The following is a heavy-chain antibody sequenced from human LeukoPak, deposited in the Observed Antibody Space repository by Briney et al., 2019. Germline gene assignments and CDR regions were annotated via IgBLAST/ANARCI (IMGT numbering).Heavy chain of an antibody. D-gene: IGHD3-10*01. CDR1: GFTFSSYW. V-gene: IGHV3-7*01. CDR2: IRQDGSEK. J-gene: IGHJ6*02. Sequence: GGSLRLSCAASGFTFSSYWMSWVRQAPGKGLEWAANIRQDGSEKYYVDSVKGRFTISRDNAKNTLYLQMNILRADDTAVYYCAKDLYYFGSGSFYYYYGLDVWGQGTTVTVS. CDR3: AKDLYYFGSGSFYYYYGLDV.